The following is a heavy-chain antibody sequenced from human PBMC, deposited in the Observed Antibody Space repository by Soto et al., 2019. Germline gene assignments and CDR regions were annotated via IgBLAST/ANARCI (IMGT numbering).Heavy chain of an antibody. Sequence: QVQLVQSGAEVKKPGASVKVSCKASGYTFTIYGISWVRQAPGQGLEWMGWITAYNGNTNYAQKLQGRVTMTTDTSTSTAYMEVSSLGTDDTAVYSCAHGDMVPGNWFAPRGEGTLVVVSS. J-gene: IGHJ5*02. CDR3: AHGDMVPGNWFAP. CDR1: GYTFTIYG. D-gene: IGHD3-10*01. V-gene: IGHV1-18*01. CDR2: ITAYNGNT.